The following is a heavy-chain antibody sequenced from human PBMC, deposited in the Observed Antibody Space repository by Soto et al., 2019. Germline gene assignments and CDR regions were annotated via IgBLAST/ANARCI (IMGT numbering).Heavy chain of an antibody. Sequence: QLQLQESGSGLVKPSQTLSLTCAVSGGSISSGGYSWSWIRQPPGKGLEWIGYIYDSGSTYYNPSLKSRVSISVDRSKKQFSLKLSSVTAADTAVYYCARGPNDDYAAFDYWGQGTLVTVSS. CDR3: ARGPNDDYAAFDY. V-gene: IGHV4-30-2*01. D-gene: IGHD4-17*01. J-gene: IGHJ4*02. CDR2: IYDSGST. CDR1: GGSISSGGYS.